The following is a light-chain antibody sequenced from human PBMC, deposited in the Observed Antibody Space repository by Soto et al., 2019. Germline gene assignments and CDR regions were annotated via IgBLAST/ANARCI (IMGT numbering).Light chain of an antibody. CDR1: QSVSSN. Sequence: EIVMTQSPVTLSVSPGERATLSCRASQSVSSNLAWYQQKPGQAPRLLIYGASTRATGIPARFSGSGSGTEFTLTISSLQSEDFAVYYCQQYNNWWTFGQGTKAEIK. CDR2: GAS. CDR3: QQYNNWWT. J-gene: IGKJ1*01. V-gene: IGKV3-15*01.